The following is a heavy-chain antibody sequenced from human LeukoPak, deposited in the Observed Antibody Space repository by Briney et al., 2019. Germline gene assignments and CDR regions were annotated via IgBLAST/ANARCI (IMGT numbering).Heavy chain of an antibody. J-gene: IGHJ5*02. CDR2: IYYSGST. CDR1: GGSIGSSSYY. Sequence: SETLSLTCTVSGGSIGSSSYYWGWIRQPPGKGLNWIGSIYYSGSTYYNPSLKSRVTISVDTSKNQFSLKLSSVTAADTAVYYCARCAVVTAIPYNWFDPWGQGTLVTVSS. CDR3: ARCAVVTAIPYNWFDP. V-gene: IGHV4-39*07. D-gene: IGHD2-21*02.